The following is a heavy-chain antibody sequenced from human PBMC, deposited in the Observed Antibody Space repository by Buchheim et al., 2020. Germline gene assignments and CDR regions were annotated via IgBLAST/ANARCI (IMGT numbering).Heavy chain of an antibody. D-gene: IGHD6-19*01. CDR1: GFTFSSYG. V-gene: IGHV3-30*18. CDR2: ISYDGSNK. Sequence: QVQLVESGGGVVQPGRSLRLSCAASGFTFSSYGMHWVRQAPGKGLEWVAVISYDGSNKYYADSVKGRFTTSRDNSKNTLYLQKNSLRAEDTAVYYCAKDHWVGYSSVWYGMDVWGQGTT. J-gene: IGHJ6*02. CDR3: AKDHWVGYSSVWYGMDV.